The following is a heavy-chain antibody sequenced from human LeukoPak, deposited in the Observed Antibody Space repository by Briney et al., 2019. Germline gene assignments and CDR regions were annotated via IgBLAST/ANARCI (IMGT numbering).Heavy chain of an antibody. CDR1: GFTFSSFG. CDR2: ISYDGRNE. V-gene: IGHV3-30*18. CDR3: AKDRHTVTTFDY. D-gene: IGHD4-11*01. Sequence: PGGSLRLSCAASGFTFSSFGMHWVRQAPGKGLEWVAVISYDGRNEYNADSVKGRFTISRDNSKNTVYLQMNSLRPEDTAVYYCAKDRHTVTTFDYWGQGTLVTVSS. J-gene: IGHJ4*02.